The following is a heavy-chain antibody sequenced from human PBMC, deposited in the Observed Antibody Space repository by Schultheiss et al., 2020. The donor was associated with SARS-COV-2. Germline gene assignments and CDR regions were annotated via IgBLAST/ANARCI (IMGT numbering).Heavy chain of an antibody. CDR3: ARGESGYYYY. D-gene: IGHD3-22*01. CDR1: GGPFSGYY. V-gene: IGHV4-34*01. J-gene: IGHJ4*02. Sequence: SETLSLTCAVYGGPFSGYYWSWIRQPPGKGLEWIGYIYHSGSTYYNPSLKSRVTISVDRSKNQFSLKLSSVTAADTAVYYCARGESGYYYYWGQGTLVTVSS. CDR2: IYHSGST.